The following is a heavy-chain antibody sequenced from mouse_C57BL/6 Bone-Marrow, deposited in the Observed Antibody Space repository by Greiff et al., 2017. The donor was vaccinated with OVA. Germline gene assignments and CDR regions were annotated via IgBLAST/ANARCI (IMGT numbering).Heavy chain of an antibody. CDR1: GFNIKDDY. CDR2: IDPENGDT. CDR3: TSVYSNWGFAY. Sequence: VQLQQSGAELERPGASVKLSCTASGFNIKDDYMHWVKQRPEQGLEWIGWIDPENGDTEYASKFQGKATITADTSSNTAYLQLSSLTSEDTAVYYCTSVYSNWGFAYWGQGTLVTVSA. D-gene: IGHD2-5*01. V-gene: IGHV14-4*01. J-gene: IGHJ3*01.